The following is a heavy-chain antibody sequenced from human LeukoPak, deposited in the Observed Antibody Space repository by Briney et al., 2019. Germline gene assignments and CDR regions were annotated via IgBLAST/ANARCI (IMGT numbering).Heavy chain of an antibody. CDR3: TTAPLEGAHFQH. Sequence: PGGSLRLSCAASGFTFSNAWMSWVRQSPGKGLEWVCRIKSRSAGGTSDYPAHVKCIFTIARDDSKDPLYLQLNSLNTEDTAVYFCTTAPLEGAHFQHWGQGTLVTVSS. V-gene: IGHV3-15*01. CDR1: GFTFSNAW. D-gene: IGHD3-16*01. J-gene: IGHJ1*01. CDR2: IKSRSAGGTS.